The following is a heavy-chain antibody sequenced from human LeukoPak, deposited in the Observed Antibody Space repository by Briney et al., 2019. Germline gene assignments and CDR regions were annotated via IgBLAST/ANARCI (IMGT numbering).Heavy chain of an antibody. CDR1: GGTFSSYA. V-gene: IGHV1-69*05. CDR3: ARVARYDFWSGHFDY. Sequence: GASVKVSCKASGGTFSSYAISWVRQAPGQGLEWMGGITPIFGTANYAQKFQGRVTITTDESTSAAYMELSSLRSEDTAVYYCARVARYDFWSGHFDYWGQGTLVTVSS. D-gene: IGHD3-3*01. CDR2: ITPIFGTA. J-gene: IGHJ4*02.